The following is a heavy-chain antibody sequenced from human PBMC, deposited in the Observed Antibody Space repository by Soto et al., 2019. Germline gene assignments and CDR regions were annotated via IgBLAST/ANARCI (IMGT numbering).Heavy chain of an antibody. CDR2: TYSGGST. J-gene: IGHJ6*02. V-gene: IGHV3-53*01. D-gene: IGHD1-26*01. CDR1: GFTVSAYN. CDR3: ARKLSGAVQGWAYGMDV. Sequence: GGSLRLSCAASGFTVSAYNMIWVRQAPVKGLEWVSVTYSGGSTQYADSVKGRFTVSRDNSKNTLYLQMSSLRDEDTAVYYCARKLSGAVQGWAYGMDVWGRGTTVTVSS.